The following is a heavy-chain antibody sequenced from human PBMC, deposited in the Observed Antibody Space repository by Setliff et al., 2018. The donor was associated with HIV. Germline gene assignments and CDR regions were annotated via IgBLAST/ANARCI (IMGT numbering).Heavy chain of an antibody. V-gene: IGHV4-38-2*01. D-gene: IGHD3-22*01. CDR3: ASLPPLYDSSGYYFDY. J-gene: IGHJ4*02. Sequence: SETLSLTCDVSGFSISSRYYWGWIRQPPGNGLEWIGSIYHTGSTYYKPSLKSRVTISVDASKNQFSLKLSSVTAADTAVYYCASLPPLYDSSGYYFDYWGQGTPVTVSS. CDR1: GFSISSRYY. CDR2: IYHTGST.